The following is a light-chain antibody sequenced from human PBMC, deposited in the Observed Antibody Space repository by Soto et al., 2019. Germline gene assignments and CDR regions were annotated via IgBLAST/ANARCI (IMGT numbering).Light chain of an antibody. CDR2: EGS. CDR1: SSDVGSYNL. CDR3: CSYAGSSTPVV. J-gene: IGLJ2*01. Sequence: QYALTQPASVSGSPGQSITISCTGTSSDVGSYNLVSWYQQHPGKAPKLMIYEGSKRPSGVSNRFSGSKSGNTASLTISGLQADDEADYYCCSYAGSSTPVVFGGGTKLTVL. V-gene: IGLV2-23*01.